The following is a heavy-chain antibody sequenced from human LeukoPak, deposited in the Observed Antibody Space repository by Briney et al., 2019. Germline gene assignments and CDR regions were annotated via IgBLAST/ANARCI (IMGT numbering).Heavy chain of an antibody. CDR3: AKSPGSTGAFDI. CDR1: GFTFSSYG. CDR2: ISYDGSNK. J-gene: IGHJ3*02. V-gene: IGHV3-30*18. Sequence: GGCLRLSYAASGFTFSSYGMHWVRQAPGKGLEWVAVISYDGSNKYYADSVKGRFTISRDNSKNTLYLQMNSLRAEDTAVYYCAKSPGSTGAFDICGQGTMVTVSS. D-gene: IGHD2-2*01.